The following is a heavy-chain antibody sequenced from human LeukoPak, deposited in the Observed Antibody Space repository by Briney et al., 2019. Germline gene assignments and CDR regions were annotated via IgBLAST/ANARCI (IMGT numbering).Heavy chain of an antibody. CDR2: ISYDGSNK. V-gene: IGHV3-30*04. D-gene: IGHD2-8*01. Sequence: GGSPRLSCAASGFTFSSYAMHWVRQAPGKGLEWVAVISYDGSNKYYADSVKGRFTISRDNSKNTLYLQMNSLRAEDTAVYYCAREQVRMGWSFDYWGQGTLATVSS. CDR3: AREQVRMGWSFDY. J-gene: IGHJ4*02. CDR1: GFTFSSYA.